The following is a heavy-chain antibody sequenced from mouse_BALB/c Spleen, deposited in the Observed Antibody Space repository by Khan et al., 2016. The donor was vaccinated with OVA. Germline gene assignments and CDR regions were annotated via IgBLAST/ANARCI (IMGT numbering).Heavy chain of an antibody. D-gene: IGHD1-1*01. Sequence: VQLQQSGPELVKPGASVKISCKASGYSFTGYFMNWVMQSHGKSLEWIGRINPHIGETFYNQKFKDKATLTVDESSRTAYMALRSLASEDSAVYYGARKYGSDFDYWGQGTTLTVSS. V-gene: IGHV1-20*02. J-gene: IGHJ2*01. CDR1: GYSFTGYF. CDR2: INPHIGET. CDR3: ARKYGSDFDY.